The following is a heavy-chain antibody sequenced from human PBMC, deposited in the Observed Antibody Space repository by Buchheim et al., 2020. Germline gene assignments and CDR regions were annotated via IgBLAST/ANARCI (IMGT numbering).Heavy chain of an antibody. D-gene: IGHD2-15*01. CDR1: GYTFTSYY. Sequence: QVQLVQSGAEVKKPGSSVKVSCKASGYTFTSYYMNWVRQAPGQGLEWMGMINPSRGSTTYAQKLQGRVTITRDTSTSTVYMALSSERSGDTAVYYCAKMSAATDYYYAMDVWG. CDR3: AKMSAATDYYYAMDV. CDR2: INPSRGST. J-gene: IGHJ6*02. V-gene: IGHV1-46*01.